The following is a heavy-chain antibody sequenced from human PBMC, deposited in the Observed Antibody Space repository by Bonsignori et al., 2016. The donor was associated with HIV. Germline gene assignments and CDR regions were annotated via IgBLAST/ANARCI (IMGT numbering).Heavy chain of an antibody. D-gene: IGHD3-16*01. CDR3: ARAGRMITFGVLDAFDV. CDR1: GGSISSGSYY. Sequence: QVQLQESGPGLVKPSQTLSLTCTVSGGSISSGSYYWSWIRQPAGKGLEWIGRIYTSRNTNYNPSLKSRVTISVDTSRNQFSLKLSSVSAADTAVYYCARAGRMITFGVLDAFDVWGQGTTVTVSS. J-gene: IGHJ3*01. V-gene: IGHV4-61*02. CDR2: IYTSRNT.